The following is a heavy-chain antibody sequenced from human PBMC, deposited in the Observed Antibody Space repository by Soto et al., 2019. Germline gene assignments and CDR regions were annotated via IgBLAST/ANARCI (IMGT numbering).Heavy chain of an antibody. Sequence: QVQLQESGPGLVKPSQTLSLTCTVSGDSMGSGDYYWTWIRQPPGKGLEWIGYIYYIGTTFYNPSLESLVNTSIDTSTNHFSLRLTSVTAADTAVYYCSRGSTYYGFLTWGQGTLVTVSS. CDR1: GDSMGSGDYY. J-gene: IGHJ5*02. V-gene: IGHV4-30-4*01. D-gene: IGHD3-10*01. CDR2: IYYIGTT. CDR3: SRGSTYYGFLT.